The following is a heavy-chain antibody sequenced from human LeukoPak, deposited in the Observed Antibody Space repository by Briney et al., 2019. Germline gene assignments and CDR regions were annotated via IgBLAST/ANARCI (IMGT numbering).Heavy chain of an antibody. CDR3: AREDLKYYDSSGIVGWFDY. D-gene: IGHD3-22*01. J-gene: IGHJ4*02. Sequence: GGSLRLSCAASGFTFSSYGMHWVRQAPGKGLEWVSYISSSGSTIYYADSVKGRFTISRDNAKNSLYLQMNSLRAEDTAVYYCAREDLKYYDSSGIVGWFDYWGQGTLVTVSS. CDR1: GFTFSSYG. CDR2: ISSSGSTI. V-gene: IGHV3-48*04.